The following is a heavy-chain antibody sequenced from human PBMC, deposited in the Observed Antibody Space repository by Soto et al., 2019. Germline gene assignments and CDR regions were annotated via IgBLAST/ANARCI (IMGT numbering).Heavy chain of an antibody. J-gene: IGHJ4*02. CDR3: AREGRSAYSSGWYYFDC. CDR1: GYTFTSHY. CDR2: INPSGGST. D-gene: IGHD6-19*01. Sequence: ASVKVSCKASGYTFTSHYMHWVRQAPGQGLEWMGIINPSGGSTSYAQKFQGRVTMTRDTSTSTVYMELSSLRSEDTAVYYCAREGRSAYSSGWYYFDCWGQGSLVTVSS. V-gene: IGHV1-46*01.